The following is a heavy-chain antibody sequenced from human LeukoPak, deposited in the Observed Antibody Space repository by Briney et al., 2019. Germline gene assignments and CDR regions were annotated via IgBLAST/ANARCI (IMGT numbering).Heavy chain of an antibody. CDR3: AKGAGFGWGTNWFDP. CDR1: GFTFDDYA. CDR2: FSWNSGSI. D-gene: IGHD2-8*02. Sequence: PGVSLRLSCAASGFTFDDYAMHSVRQAPWKGLEWVSGFSWNSGSIGYADSVKGRFTISTDNAKNSLYLQMNSVMAEDRALYYCAKGAGFGWGTNWFDPWGQGTLVTVSS. J-gene: IGHJ5*02. V-gene: IGHV3-9*01.